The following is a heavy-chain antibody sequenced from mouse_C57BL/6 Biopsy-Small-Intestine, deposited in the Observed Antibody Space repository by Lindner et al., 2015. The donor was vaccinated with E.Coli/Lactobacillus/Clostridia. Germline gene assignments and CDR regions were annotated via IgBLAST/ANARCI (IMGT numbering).Heavy chain of an antibody. Sequence: VQLQESGPELVKPGTSVKISCKASGYSFTAYYMHWVKQSPEKSLEWIGEINPSTGDTTYNQKFKAKATLTVDKSSSTAYMQLKSLTSEDSAVYYCARLITTMVTTGYYYAMDYWGQGTSVTVSS. CDR2: INPSTGDT. V-gene: IGHV1-42*01. J-gene: IGHJ4*01. CDR3: ARLITTMVTTGYYYAMDY. CDR1: GYSFTAYY. D-gene: IGHD1-2*01.